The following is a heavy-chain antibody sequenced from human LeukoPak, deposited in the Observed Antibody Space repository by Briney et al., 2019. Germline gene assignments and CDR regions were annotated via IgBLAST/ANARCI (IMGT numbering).Heavy chain of an antibody. CDR1: GYTFTAYF. V-gene: IGHV1-2*02. D-gene: IGHD3-10*01. J-gene: IGHJ4*02. Sequence: ASVKASCKASGYTFTAYFMHWVRQAPGQGLEWMGWFNPDSGDTHYARKFQGRVTLTRDTSISTAYMELSRLRSDDTAVYYCARDPRVWFGELSLDYWGQGTLVTVSS. CDR3: ARDPRVWFGELSLDY. CDR2: FNPDSGDT.